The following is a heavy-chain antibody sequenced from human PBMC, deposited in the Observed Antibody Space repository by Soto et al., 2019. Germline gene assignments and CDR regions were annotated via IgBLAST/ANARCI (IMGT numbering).Heavy chain of an antibody. V-gene: IGHV3-23*01. Sequence: GGSLRLSCAASGFTFSSYAMSWVRQAPGKGLEWVSAISGSGGSTYYADSVKGRFTISRDNSKNTLYLQMNSLRAEDTAVYYCAKEKGENYDFWSGYYLAFDYWGQGTLVTVSS. CDR1: GFTFSSYA. CDR3: AKEKGENYDFWSGYYLAFDY. CDR2: ISGSGGST. J-gene: IGHJ4*02. D-gene: IGHD3-3*01.